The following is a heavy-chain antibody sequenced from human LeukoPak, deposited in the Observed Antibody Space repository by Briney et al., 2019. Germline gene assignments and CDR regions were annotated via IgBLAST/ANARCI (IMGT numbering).Heavy chain of an antibody. CDR2: MYSDGST. CDR1: GFTVSSNF. CDR3: ARDPDYGSGSYYTLYYYYGMDV. D-gene: IGHD3-10*01. Sequence: PGGSLRLSCAASGFTVSSNFMSWVRQAPEKGLEWVSVMYSDGSTYYADSVKGRFTISRDNSKNTLYLQMNSLRAEDTAVYYCARDPDYGSGSYYTLYYYYGMDVWGQGTTVTVSS. V-gene: IGHV3-53*01. J-gene: IGHJ6*02.